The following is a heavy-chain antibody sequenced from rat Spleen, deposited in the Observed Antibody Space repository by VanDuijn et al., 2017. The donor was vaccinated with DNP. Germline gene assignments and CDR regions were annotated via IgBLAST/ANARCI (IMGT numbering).Heavy chain of an antibody. Sequence: EVQLVESGDGLVQPGRSMKLSCVASGFTFSSFPMAWVRQAPTKGLEWVATISSGGAVTFYRDSVKGRFTISRDNAKTTLYLQMNSLRSEDTATYYCVRRQINDRYFDYWGQGVMVTVSS. V-gene: IGHV5-46*01. J-gene: IGHJ2*01. CDR2: ISSGGAVT. CDR3: VRRQINDRYFDY. CDR1: GFTFSSFP.